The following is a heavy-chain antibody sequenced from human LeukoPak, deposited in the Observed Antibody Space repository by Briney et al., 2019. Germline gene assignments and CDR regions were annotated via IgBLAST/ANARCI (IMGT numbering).Heavy chain of an antibody. CDR1: GYTFTSYG. CDR2: ISAYNGNT. J-gene: IGHJ5*02. D-gene: IGHD3-9*01. Sequence: GASVKVSCKASGYTFTSYGISWVRQAPGQGLECMGWISAYNGNTNYAQKLQGRVTMTTDTSTSTAYMELRSLRSDDTAVYYCARDPRFDYDILTGHITPWGQGTLVTVSS. CDR3: ARDPRFDYDILTGHITP. V-gene: IGHV1-18*01.